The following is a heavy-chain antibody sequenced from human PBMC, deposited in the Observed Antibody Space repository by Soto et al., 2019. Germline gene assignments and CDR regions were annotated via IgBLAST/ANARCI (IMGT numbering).Heavy chain of an antibody. V-gene: IGHV4-30-4*01. CDR1: GGSISSGDYY. CDR3: ARDSYRPIFGVVRTYYYGMDV. Sequence: SETLSLTCTVSGGSISSGDYYWSWIRQPPGKGLEWIGYIYYSGSTYYNPSLKSRVTISVDTSKNQFSLKLSSVTAADTAVYYCARDSYRPIFGVVRTYYYGMDVWGQGTTVTVSS. D-gene: IGHD3-3*01. J-gene: IGHJ6*02. CDR2: IYYSGST.